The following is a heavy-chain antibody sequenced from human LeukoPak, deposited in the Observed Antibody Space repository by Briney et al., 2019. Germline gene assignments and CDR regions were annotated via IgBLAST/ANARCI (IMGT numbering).Heavy chain of an antibody. CDR2: ISDSAGTT. CDR3: ARPDNVGWSHGFDV. J-gene: IGHJ3*01. D-gene: IGHD6-19*01. Sequence: PGGSLSLSFTASEFTFRRNDIGWFRQAPGKGLEWVSGISDSAGTTYYADSVKGRFSISRDNSKNTLYQQMNSLRVEDTALYYCARPDNVGWSHGFDVWGQGTLVTVSS. V-gene: IGHV3-23*01. CDR1: EFTFRRND.